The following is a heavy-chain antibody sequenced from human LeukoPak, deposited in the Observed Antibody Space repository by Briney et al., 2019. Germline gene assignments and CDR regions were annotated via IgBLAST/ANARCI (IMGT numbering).Heavy chain of an antibody. CDR1: GGSISSYY. D-gene: IGHD2-2*01. CDR2: IYYSGST. V-gene: IGHV4-59*05. Sequence: SETLSLTCTVSGGSISSYYWSWIRQPAGKGLEWIGSIYYSGSTYYNPSLKSRVTISVDTSKNQFSLKLSSVTAADTAVYYCARLRVPAAMAGDYWGQGTLVTVSS. CDR3: ARLRVPAAMAGDY. J-gene: IGHJ4*02.